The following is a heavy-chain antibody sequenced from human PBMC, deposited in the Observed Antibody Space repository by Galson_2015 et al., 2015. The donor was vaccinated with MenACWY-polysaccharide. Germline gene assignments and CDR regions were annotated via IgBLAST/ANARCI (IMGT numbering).Heavy chain of an antibody. CDR2: ISGSGGST. D-gene: IGHD3-3*01. CDR1: RFTFSSSA. J-gene: IGHJ4*02. CDR3: AKDLWDTIVGVAPSPHFDY. Sequence: SLRLSCAASRFTFSSSAMGWVRQAPGKGVEWVSGISGSGGSTYYADSVKGRFTISRDNSKNTLYLQMNSLRAEDTAVYYCAKDLWDTIVGVAPSPHFDYWGQGTLVTVSS. V-gene: IGHV3-23*01.